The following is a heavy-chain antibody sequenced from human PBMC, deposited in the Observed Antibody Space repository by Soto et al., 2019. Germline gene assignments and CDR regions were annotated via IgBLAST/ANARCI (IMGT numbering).Heavy chain of an antibody. D-gene: IGHD1-26*01. Sequence: QVQLVQSGAEVKKPGSSVKVSCKASGGTFSSYAISWVRQAPGQGLEWMGGIIPIFGTANYAQKLQGRVTIPEDESPSTADMELSSLKSEDTAVYYCARKGRYSGSYGVRKAMKDFQHWGKGTLVTVSS. CDR1: GGTFSSYA. CDR3: ARKGRYSGSYGVRKAMKDFQH. V-gene: IGHV1-69*01. J-gene: IGHJ1*01. CDR2: IIPIFGTA.